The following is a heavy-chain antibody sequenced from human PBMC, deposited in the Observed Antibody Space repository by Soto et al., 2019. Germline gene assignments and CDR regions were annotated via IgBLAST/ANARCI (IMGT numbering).Heavy chain of an antibody. V-gene: IGHV3-23*01. Sequence: GGSLRLSCAASGFTFSSYAMSWVRQAPGKGLEWVSAISGSGGSTYYADSVKGRFTISRDNSKNTLYLQMNSLRAEDTAVYYCAKDLRDGGLTYYYDSSGYYHGYWGQGTLVTVSS. CDR2: ISGSGGST. CDR1: GFTFSSYA. D-gene: IGHD3-22*01. CDR3: AKDLRDGGLTYYYDSSGYYHGY. J-gene: IGHJ4*02.